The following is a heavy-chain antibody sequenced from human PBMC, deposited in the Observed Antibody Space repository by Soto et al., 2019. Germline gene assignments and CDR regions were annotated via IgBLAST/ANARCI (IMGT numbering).Heavy chain of an antibody. V-gene: IGHV4-34*01. CDR3: ARGDQYSSGWYYHFDY. J-gene: IGHJ4*02. CDR1: GGSFSGYY. CDR2: INHSGST. D-gene: IGHD6-19*01. Sequence: PSETLSLTCAVYGGSFSGYYWSWIRQPPGKGLEWIGEINHSGSTNYNPSLKSRVTISVDTSKNQFSLKLSSVTAADTAVYYCARGDQYSSGWYYHFDYWGQGTLVTVSS.